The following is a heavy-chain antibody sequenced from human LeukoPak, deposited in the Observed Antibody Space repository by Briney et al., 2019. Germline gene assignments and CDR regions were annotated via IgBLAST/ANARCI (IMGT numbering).Heavy chain of an antibody. CDR3: ARGERLDVRDYGMDV. CDR2: IYYSGDT. V-gene: IGHV4-39*07. Sequence: SETLSLTCTVSGGSISSSSYYWGWIRQPPGKGLEWIGSIYYSGDTYYNPSLKSRVTISVDTSKNQFSLKLSSVTAADTAVYYCARGERLDVRDYGMDVWGQGTTVTVSS. J-gene: IGHJ6*02. CDR1: GGSISSSSYY. D-gene: IGHD5-24*01.